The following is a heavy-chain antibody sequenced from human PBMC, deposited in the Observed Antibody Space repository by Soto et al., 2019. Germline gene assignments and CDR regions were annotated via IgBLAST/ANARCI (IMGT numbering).Heavy chain of an antibody. CDR3: TKGTWLDI. CDR2: ISVSDPGT. J-gene: IGHJ3*02. CDR1: GFTFGSHD. Sequence: EVQLLESGGGLEQPGGSLRLSCAASGFTFGSHDMSRVRQAPGKALEWVSSISVSDPGTYYADSVKGRFTTSRDISKNTLFLQMDSLRAEDTALYYCTKGTWLDIWGQGTMVTVSS. V-gene: IGHV3-23*01. D-gene: IGHD6-19*01.